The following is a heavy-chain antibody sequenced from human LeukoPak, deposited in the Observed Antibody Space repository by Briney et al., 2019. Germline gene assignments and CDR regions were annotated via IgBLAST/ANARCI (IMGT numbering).Heavy chain of an antibody. CDR3: ARDAVVGAKGSESGGMDV. Sequence: PGGSLRLSCAASGFTFSSYGMHWVRQAPGKGLEWVAVISYDGSNKYYADSVKGRFTISRDNSKNTLYLQMNSLRAEDTAVYYCARDAVVGAKGSESGGMDVWGQGTTVTVSS. CDR1: GFTFSSYG. V-gene: IGHV3-30*03. D-gene: IGHD1-26*01. CDR2: ISYDGSNK. J-gene: IGHJ6*02.